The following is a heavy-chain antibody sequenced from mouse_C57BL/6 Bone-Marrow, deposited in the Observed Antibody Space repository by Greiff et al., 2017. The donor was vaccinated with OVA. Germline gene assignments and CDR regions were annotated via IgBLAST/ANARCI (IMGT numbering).Heavy chain of an antibody. D-gene: IGHD2-3*01. CDR2: IYPRSGNT. CDR1: GYTFTSYG. Sequence: QVQLQQSGAELARPGASVKLSCKASGYTFTSYGISWVKQSTGQGLEWIGEIYPRSGNTYYNEKFKGKATLTADKSSSTAYMELRSWTSEDSAVYFCASLYDSWYFDVWGTGTTVTVSS. V-gene: IGHV1-81*01. CDR3: ASLYDSWYFDV. J-gene: IGHJ1*03.